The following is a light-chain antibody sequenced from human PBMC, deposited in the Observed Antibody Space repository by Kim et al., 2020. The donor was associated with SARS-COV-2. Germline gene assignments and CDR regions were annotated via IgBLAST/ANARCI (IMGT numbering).Light chain of an antibody. CDR3: QSYDSSNVV. CDR2: EDN. Sequence: GKTVTISCTRSSGSIASNYVKWYQQRAGSAPNTVIYEDNQRPSGVPDRFSGSIDSSSNSASLTISGLKTEDEADYYCQSYDSSNVVFGGGTQLTVL. CDR1: SGSIASNY. V-gene: IGLV6-57*03. J-gene: IGLJ2*01.